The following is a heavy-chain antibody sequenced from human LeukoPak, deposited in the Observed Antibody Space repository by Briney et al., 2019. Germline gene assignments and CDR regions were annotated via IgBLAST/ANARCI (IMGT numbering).Heavy chain of an antibody. D-gene: IGHD4-17*01. J-gene: IGHJ5*02. CDR2: ISYSGST. CDR3: ARGTPDYGDYVFGWFDP. CDR1: GGSISSSSYH. V-gene: IGHV4-39*07. Sequence: TSETLSLTCTVSGGSISSSSYHWGWIRQPPGKGLDWIGAISYSGSTYYNPSLKSRVTISVDTSKNQFSLKLSSVTAADTAVYYCARGTPDYGDYVFGWFDPWGQGTLVTVSS.